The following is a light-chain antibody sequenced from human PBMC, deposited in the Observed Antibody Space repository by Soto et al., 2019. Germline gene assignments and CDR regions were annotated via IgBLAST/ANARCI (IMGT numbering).Light chain of an antibody. CDR3: QQYNTYPT. CDR2: DAS. J-gene: IGKJ1*01. CDR1: QALITW. Sequence: DIQMTQSPSTLSASVGDRVTITCRASQALITWLAWYQQKPGKAPKLLTSDASSLESGVPSRFSGSGSGTEFTLTISSLQPDDFATYYCQQYNTYPTFGQGTKVDIK. V-gene: IGKV1-5*01.